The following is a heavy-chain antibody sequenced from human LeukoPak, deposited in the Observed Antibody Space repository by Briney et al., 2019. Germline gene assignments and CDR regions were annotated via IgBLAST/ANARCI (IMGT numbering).Heavy chain of an antibody. V-gene: IGHV4-39*01. CDR3: ARHYVDIRTVGASYYYYGLDV. CDR2: IYYSGST. J-gene: IGHJ6*02. D-gene: IGHD3-16*02. Sequence: SETLSLTCTVSGGSISSSSYYWGWIRQPPGKGLERIGSIYYSGSTYYNPSLKSRVSISVDTSKNQFSLKVTSVTAADTAVFYCARHYVDIRTVGASYYYYGLDVWGQGTTVTVSS. CDR1: GGSISSSSYY.